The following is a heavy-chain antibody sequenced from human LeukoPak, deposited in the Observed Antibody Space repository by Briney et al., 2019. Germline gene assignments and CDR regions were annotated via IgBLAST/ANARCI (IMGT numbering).Heavy chain of an antibody. CDR2: ISTYNGDT. CDR3: ARDLDWVFDL. J-gene: IGHJ2*01. Sequence: ASVKVSCKASGYTFTRWNFSWVRQAPGQGLEWMGWISTYNGDTKYAQKFQGRVTMTTDTSTGTTYMELRSLTSDDTAVYYCARDLDWVFDLWGRGTLVTVSS. V-gene: IGHV1-18*01. CDR1: GYTFTRWN. D-gene: IGHD3-9*01.